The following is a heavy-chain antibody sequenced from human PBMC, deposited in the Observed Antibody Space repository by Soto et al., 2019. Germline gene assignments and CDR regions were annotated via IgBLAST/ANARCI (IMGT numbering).Heavy chain of an antibody. Sequence: EVHLVESGGGLVQPGGSLRLSCAASGFTVSSKYMSWVRQAPGKGLEWVSLIQSGGPTYYADSVKGRFTISRDTSENTLDLQMDSLRDEDTAVYYCARDDVLCDGGRCYGVPLDVWGKGPTVTVSS. CDR1: GFTVSSKY. V-gene: IGHV3-66*01. CDR2: IQSGGPT. J-gene: IGHJ6*04. CDR3: ARDDVLCDGGRCYGVPLDV. D-gene: IGHD2-15*01.